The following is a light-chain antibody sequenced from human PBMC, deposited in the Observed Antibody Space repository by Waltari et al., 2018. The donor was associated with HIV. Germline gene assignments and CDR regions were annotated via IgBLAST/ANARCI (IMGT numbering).Light chain of an antibody. CDR2: DKS. CDR3: SSHAGSNNYV. J-gene: IGLJ1*01. Sequence: QSVLTQPPSVSGAPGQRVTISCTGSSSNIGAGYGVHWYQQLPGTAPKLLIYDKSIRPSGVPDRFSGSQSGTSASLDITGLQAEDEADYYCSSHAGSNNYVFGTGTKVTVL. V-gene: IGLV1-40*01. CDR1: SSNIGAGYG.